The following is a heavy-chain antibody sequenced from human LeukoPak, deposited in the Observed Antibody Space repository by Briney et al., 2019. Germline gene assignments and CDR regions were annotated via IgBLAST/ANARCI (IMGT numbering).Heavy chain of an antibody. CDR1: GATFSSYA. CDR3: ARPYGLRERVINWGAFDY. J-gene: IGHJ4*02. Sequence: ASVKVSCKASGATFSSYAITWVRQAPGQGVEWMGGIIPKFGTANYAQKFQGRVTIIADESTSTVYMELNSLRSEDTAVYYCARPYGLRERVINWGAFDYWGQGTLVTVSS. CDR2: IIPKFGTA. V-gene: IGHV1-69*13. D-gene: IGHD3-16*01.